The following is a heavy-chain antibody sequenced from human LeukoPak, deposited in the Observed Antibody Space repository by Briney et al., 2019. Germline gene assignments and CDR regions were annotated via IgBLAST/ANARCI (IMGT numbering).Heavy chain of an antibody. CDR3: ARDQSGSYLYYFDY. CDR1: GYTFTSYG. Sequence: ASVKVSCKASGYTFTSYGISWVRQAPGQGLEWMGWISAYNGNTNYAQKLQGRVTMTTDTSTSTAYMEPRSLRSDDTAVYYCARDQSGSYLYYFDYWGQGTLVTVSS. V-gene: IGHV1-18*01. D-gene: IGHD1-26*01. J-gene: IGHJ4*02. CDR2: ISAYNGNT.